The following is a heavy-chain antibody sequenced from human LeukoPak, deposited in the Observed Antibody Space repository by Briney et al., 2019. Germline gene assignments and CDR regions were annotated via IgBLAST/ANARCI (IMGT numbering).Heavy chain of an antibody. CDR2: ISYDGSNK. J-gene: IGHJ4*02. D-gene: IGHD3-9*01. CDR3: AKEFRVDRTGKTISNFDY. Sequence: PGGSLRLSCAASGFTFSSYAMHWVRQAPGKGLEWVAVISYDGSNKYYADSVKGRFTISRDNSKNTLYLQMNSLRTEDTAVYYCAKEFRVDRTGKTISNFDYWGQGTLVTVSS. CDR1: GFTFSSYA. V-gene: IGHV3-30-3*01.